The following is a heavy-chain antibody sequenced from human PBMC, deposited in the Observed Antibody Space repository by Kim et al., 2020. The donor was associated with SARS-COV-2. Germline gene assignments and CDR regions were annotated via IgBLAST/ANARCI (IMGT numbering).Heavy chain of an antibody. CDR1: GFTFSSYG. Sequence: GGSLRLSCAASGFTFSSYGMHWVRQAPGKGLEWVAVIWYDGSNKYYADSVKGRFTISRDNSKNTLYLQMNSLRAEDTAVYYCAKDLEAAGFDYWGQGTLVTVSS. D-gene: IGHD6-13*01. J-gene: IGHJ4*02. V-gene: IGHV3-33*06. CDR3: AKDLEAAGFDY. CDR2: IWYDGSNK.